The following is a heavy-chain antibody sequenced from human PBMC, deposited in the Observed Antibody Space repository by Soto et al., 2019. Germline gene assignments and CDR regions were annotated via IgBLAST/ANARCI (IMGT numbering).Heavy chain of an antibody. V-gene: IGHV3-74*01. CDR3: ARGPRGLYHHDY. Sequence: GGSLRLSCAASGFTFSGDWMHWVRQAAGKGLVSVSRINMDGTRTNNADSVKGRFTISRDNAKNTLYLQMDSLRVDDTAVYFCARGPRGLYHHDYWGKGALVTVSS. CDR2: INMDGTRT. J-gene: IGHJ4*02. D-gene: IGHD2-2*01. CDR1: GFTFSGDW.